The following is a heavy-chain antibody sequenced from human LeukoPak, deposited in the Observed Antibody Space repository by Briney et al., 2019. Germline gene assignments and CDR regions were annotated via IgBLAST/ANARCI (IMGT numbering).Heavy chain of an antibody. CDR1: GGSISSSSYY. Sequence: PSETLSLTCTVSGGSISSSSYYWGWIRQPPGKGLEWIGSIYYSGSTYYNPSLKSRVTISVDTSKNQFSLKLSSVTAADTAVYYCARLRTGYSSGRYYYYMDVWGKGTTVTVSS. CDR3: ARLRTGYSSGRYYYYMDV. V-gene: IGHV4-39*07. J-gene: IGHJ6*03. D-gene: IGHD6-19*01. CDR2: IYYSGST.